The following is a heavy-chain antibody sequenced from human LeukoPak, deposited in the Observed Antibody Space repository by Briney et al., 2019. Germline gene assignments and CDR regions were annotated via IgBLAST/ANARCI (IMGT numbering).Heavy chain of an antibody. CDR2: IIPIFGTA. CDR3: ARERVGTFGGFNFDY. D-gene: IGHD3-16*01. CDR1: GGTFISYA. Sequence: SVKVSCKASGGTFISYAISWVRQAPGQGLEWMGGIIPIFGTANYAQKFQGRVTITADESTSTAYMELSSLRSEDTAVYYCARERVGTFGGFNFDYWGQGTLVTVSS. V-gene: IGHV1-69*13. J-gene: IGHJ4*02.